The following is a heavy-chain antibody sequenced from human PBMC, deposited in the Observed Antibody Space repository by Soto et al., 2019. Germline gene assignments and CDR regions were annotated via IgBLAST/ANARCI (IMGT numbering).Heavy chain of an antibody. CDR3: ARAPGRVVVAGPTTPYNF. D-gene: IGHD2-15*01. Sequence: SVKVSCKASGGTFSSYAISWVRQAPGQGLEWMGGIIPIFGTANYAQKFQGRVTITADESTSTAYMELSSLRASDTAMYYCARAPGRVVVAGPTTPYNFWGQGTLVTVSS. V-gene: IGHV1-69*13. CDR1: GGTFSSYA. J-gene: IGHJ4*02. CDR2: IIPIFGTA.